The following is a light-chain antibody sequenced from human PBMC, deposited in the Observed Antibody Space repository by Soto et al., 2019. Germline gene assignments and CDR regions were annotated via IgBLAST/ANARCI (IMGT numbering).Light chain of an antibody. J-gene: IGLJ1*01. Sequence: QSALTQPASVSESPGQSITSSCTGTSSDVGSYKFVSWYQHHPGKAPKLMIYEGSKRPSGVSDRFSGSKSGNTASLTISGLQADDEADYYCCSYAGSTNVFGTGTKLTVL. CDR1: SSDVGSYKF. CDR2: EGS. CDR3: CSYAGSTNV. V-gene: IGLV2-23*03.